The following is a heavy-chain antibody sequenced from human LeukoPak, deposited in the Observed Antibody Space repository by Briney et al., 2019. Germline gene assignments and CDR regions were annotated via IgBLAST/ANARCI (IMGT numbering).Heavy chain of an antibody. CDR1: KFTFSSYA. CDR2: ISGSGGST. Sequence: GGSLRLSCAASKFTFSSYAMSWVRQAPGKGLEWVSAISGSGGSTYYADSVKGRFTISRDNSKNTLYLQMNSLRAEDTAVYYCAKDKRPYGSGSYIFDYWGQGTLVTVSS. J-gene: IGHJ4*02. CDR3: AKDKRPYGSGSYIFDY. V-gene: IGHV3-23*01. D-gene: IGHD3-10*01.